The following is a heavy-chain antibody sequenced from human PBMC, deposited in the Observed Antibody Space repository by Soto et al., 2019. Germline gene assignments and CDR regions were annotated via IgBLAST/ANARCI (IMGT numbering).Heavy chain of an antibody. V-gene: IGHV1-18*01. CDR3: ARDLMVVKGWFSAFDI. D-gene: IGHD3-22*01. J-gene: IGHJ3*02. CDR2: ISAYNGNT. Sequence: GASVKVSCKASGYTFTSYGISWVRQAPGQGLEWMGWISAYNGNTNYAQKLQGRVTMTTDTPTSTAYMELRSLRSDDTAVYYCARDLMVVKGWFSAFDIWGQGTTVTVSS. CDR1: GYTFTSYG.